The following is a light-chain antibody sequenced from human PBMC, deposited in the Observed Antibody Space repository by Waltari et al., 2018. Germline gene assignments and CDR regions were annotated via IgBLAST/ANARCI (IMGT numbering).Light chain of an antibody. CDR1: ALAKQF. V-gene: IGLV3-25*03. CDR3: QSADNTGDYVL. J-gene: IGLJ3*02. Sequence: SSELTQPPSVSVSPGQTATIACSADALAKQFVYWYQQKPGQAPVLVMFRDTERPSGIPERCSGSGSGTTVTFTISGVQAEDEADYYCQSADNTGDYVLFGGGTKLTVL. CDR2: RDT.